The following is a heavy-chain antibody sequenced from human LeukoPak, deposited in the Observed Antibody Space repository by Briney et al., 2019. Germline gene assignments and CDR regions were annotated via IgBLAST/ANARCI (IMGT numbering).Heavy chain of an antibody. D-gene: IGHD1-1*01. V-gene: IGHV4-59*01. Sequence: KRSETLSLTCSVSGFSIRRYYWSWIRQPSGQGLAWFVYTHHSGKTNYNPSLQSRVSISIDTPKNQFSLKLTSVTAADTAVYYCARLSPLERTGSSYYHALDVWGQGTTVTVSS. CDR3: ARLSPLERTGSSYYHALDV. J-gene: IGHJ6*02. CDR1: GFSIRRYY. CDR2: THHSGKT.